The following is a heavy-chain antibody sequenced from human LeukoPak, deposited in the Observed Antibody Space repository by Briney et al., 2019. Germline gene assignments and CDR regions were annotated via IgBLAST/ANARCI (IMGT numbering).Heavy chain of an antibody. V-gene: IGHV4-31*03. Sequence: PSQTLSLTCTVSGGSISSGGYYWSWIRQHPGKGLEWIGYIYYSGSTYYNPSLKSRVTISVDTSKNQFSLKLSSVTAADTAVYYCARHVRIAAAGTGSSYYYYGMDVWGQGTTVTVSS. CDR3: ARHVRIAAAGTGSSYYYYGMDV. D-gene: IGHD6-13*01. CDR1: GGSISSGGYY. CDR2: IYYSGST. J-gene: IGHJ6*02.